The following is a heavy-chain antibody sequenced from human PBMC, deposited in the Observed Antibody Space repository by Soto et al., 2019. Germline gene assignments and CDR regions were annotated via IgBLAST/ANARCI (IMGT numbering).Heavy chain of an antibody. CDR2: ISFDGSNQ. CDR3: VKAGTMAGTGTTPRSFDI. D-gene: IGHD1-1*01. J-gene: IGHJ3*02. CDR1: GFQFNAYG. Sequence: GGSLRLSCEASGFQFNAYGMHWVRQAPGNGLEWVAVISFDGSNQYYEESVKGRFTISRDNSKNTLYLQMDSLRAEDTAVYFCVKAGTMAGTGTTPRSFDIWGRGTMVTVSS. V-gene: IGHV3-30*18.